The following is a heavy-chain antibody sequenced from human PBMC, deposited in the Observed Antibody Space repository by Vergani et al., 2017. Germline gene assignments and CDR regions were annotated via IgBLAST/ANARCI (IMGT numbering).Heavy chain of an antibody. J-gene: IGHJ4*02. CDR3: ARLLHYYDSSGYTLTRYFDY. D-gene: IGHD3-22*01. CDR1: GYSFTSYW. CDR2: IYPGDSDT. Sequence: EVQLVQSGAEVKKPGESLKISCKGSGYSFTSYWIGWVRQIPRKALEWLGIIYPGDSDTRYSPSFQGQVTISADKSLSTPYLQWSSLKASDTAMYYCARLLHYYDSSGYTLTRYFDYWGQGTLVTVSS. V-gene: IGHV5-51*01.